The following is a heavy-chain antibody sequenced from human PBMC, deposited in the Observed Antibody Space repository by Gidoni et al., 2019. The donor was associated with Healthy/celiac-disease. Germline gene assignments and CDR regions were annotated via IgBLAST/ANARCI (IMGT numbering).Heavy chain of an antibody. J-gene: IGHJ4*02. Sequence: HWVRQAPGKGLEWVAVISYDESNKYYADSVKGRFTISRDNSKNTLYLQMNSLSAEDTAVYYCARGAIAAAGSDDYWGQGTLVTVSS. CDR3: ARGAIAAAGSDDY. CDR2: ISYDESNK. D-gene: IGHD6-13*01. V-gene: IGHV3-30*01.